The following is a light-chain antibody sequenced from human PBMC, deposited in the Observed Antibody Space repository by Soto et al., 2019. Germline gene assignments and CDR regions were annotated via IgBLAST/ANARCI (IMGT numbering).Light chain of an antibody. V-gene: IGKV1-33*01. CDR3: QQNDDLPLT. CDR2: DSY. J-gene: IGKJ4*01. Sequence: DIQMTQSPSSLSASVGDRVTITRQASQDIRNYLHWYQQKPGKAPKLLIFDSYNLEAGVPSRFSGSGSGTDFTFTINSLQPEDIGTYYCQQNDDLPLTFGGGTKVDIK. CDR1: QDIRNY.